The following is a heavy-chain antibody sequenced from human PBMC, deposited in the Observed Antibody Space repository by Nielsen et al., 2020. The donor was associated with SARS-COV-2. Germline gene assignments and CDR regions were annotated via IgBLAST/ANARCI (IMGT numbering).Heavy chain of an antibody. CDR3: SRSSGSAFDI. D-gene: IGHD6-19*01. CDR2: ISYSGETT. J-gene: IGHJ3*02. Sequence: GGSLRLSCAASRNYAMSWVRPAPGKGLEWVSAISYSGETTYYADSVKGRFTISRDNSKNTLYLQMNSLRAEDTAVYYCSRSSGSAFDIWGQGTMVTVSP. CDR1: RNYA. V-gene: IGHV3-23*01.